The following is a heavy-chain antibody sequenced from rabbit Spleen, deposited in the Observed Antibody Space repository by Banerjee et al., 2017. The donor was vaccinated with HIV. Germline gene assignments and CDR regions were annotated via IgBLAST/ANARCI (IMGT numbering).Heavy chain of an antibody. V-gene: IGHV1S45*01. Sequence: QEQLEESGGDLVKPGASLTLTCTASGFSFSSGYYMCWVRQAPGKGLEWIACIYAGSSGTTYYASWVKGRFTISKTSSTTVTLQMTSLTVADTATYFCARDTGTSFSTYGMDLWGQGTLVTVS. D-gene: IGHD7-1*01. CDR3: ARDTGTSFSTYGMDL. CDR2: IYAGSSGTT. CDR1: GFSFSSGYY. J-gene: IGHJ6*01.